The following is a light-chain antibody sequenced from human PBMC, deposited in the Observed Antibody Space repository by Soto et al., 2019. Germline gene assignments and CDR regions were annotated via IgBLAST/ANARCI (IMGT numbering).Light chain of an antibody. CDR1: SSDVGSYNL. CDR3: CSYAGSITWV. Sequence: QSALTQPASVSGSPGQSITISCTGTSSDVGSYNLVSWYQQHPGKAPKLMIYEGSRRPSGVSNRFSGSKSGNTASLTISGLQADDEADYYCCSYAGSITWVFGGGTKLTVL. CDR2: EGS. V-gene: IGLV2-23*01. J-gene: IGLJ3*02.